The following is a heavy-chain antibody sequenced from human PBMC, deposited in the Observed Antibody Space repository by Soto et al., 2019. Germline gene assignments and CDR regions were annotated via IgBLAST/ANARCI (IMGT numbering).Heavy chain of an antibody. D-gene: IGHD1-7*01. J-gene: IGHJ4*02. CDR1: GFSFSTYG. V-gene: IGHV3-30*18. CDR2: ISNDGSNK. Sequence: GGSLRLSCAASGFSFSTYGMHWVRQAPGKGLEWVAFISNDGSNKYYADSVKGRFTISRDNSKNTLYLQMNSLRAEDTAVYYCAKGFGNCWAFDEWGQGTLVTVSS. CDR3: AKGFGNCWAFDE.